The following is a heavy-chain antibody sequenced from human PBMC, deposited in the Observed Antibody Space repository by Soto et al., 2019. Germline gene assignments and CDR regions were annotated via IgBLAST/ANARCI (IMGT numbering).Heavy chain of an antibody. CDR2: ISYSGST. CDR1: GDSMTTVGYY. V-gene: IGHV4-31*03. J-gene: IGHJ4*02. Sequence: QVQPQESAPGLVKPSQTLSLTCTVSGDSMTTVGYYWTWIRQHPGQGLEWIGFISYSGSTYYSSSLKGRVAISADTSKNQFSLKLNSVTAADTAVYYCTRGDYWGQGTLVTVSS. CDR3: TRGDY.